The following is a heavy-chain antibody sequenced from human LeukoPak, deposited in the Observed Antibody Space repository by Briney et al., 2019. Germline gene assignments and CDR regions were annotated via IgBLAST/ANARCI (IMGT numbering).Heavy chain of an antibody. D-gene: IGHD6-19*01. CDR3: ARDLAVAGTVGFDY. J-gene: IGHJ4*02. CDR2: INTNTGNP. V-gene: IGHV7-4-1*02. CDR1: GYTFTSYA. Sequence: ASVKVSCKASGYTFTSYAMNWVRQAPGQGLEWMGWINTNTGNPTYAQGFTGRFVFSLDTSVSTAYLQISSLKAEDTAVYYCARDLAVAGTVGFDYWGQGTLVTVSS.